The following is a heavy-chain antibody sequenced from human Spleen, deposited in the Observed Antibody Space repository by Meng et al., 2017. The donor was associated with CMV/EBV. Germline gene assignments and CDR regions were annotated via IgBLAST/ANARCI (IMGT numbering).Heavy chain of an antibody. CDR2: ISDSGTTR. CDR1: GFTFSNYE. J-gene: IGHJ5*02. Sequence: GESLKISCVVSGFTFSNYEMDWVRQAPGKGMEWIAYISDSGTTRYYADSVKGRFTISRDNAKNSLYLQMNSLRAEDMAVYYCARDRVGATEPWGQGTLVTVSS. CDR3: ARDRVGATEP. D-gene: IGHD1-26*01. V-gene: IGHV3-48*03.